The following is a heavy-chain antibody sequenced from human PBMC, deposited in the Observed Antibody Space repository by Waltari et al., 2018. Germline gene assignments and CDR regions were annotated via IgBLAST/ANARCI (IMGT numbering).Heavy chain of an antibody. J-gene: IGHJ3*02. D-gene: IGHD3-16*01. CDR2: TYYRSKCFY. CDR3: ARVRGGSGALDI. V-gene: IGHV6-1*01. Sequence: QVQLQQSGPGLVKPSQTLLLTCAISGDSVPSNNPAWNSLRQSPSIGLEWLGRTYYRSKCFYDYAVSVKSRISINPDTSENQFSLHLNSVTLEDTAVYYCARVRGGSGALDIWSQGTLVTVSS. CDR1: GDSVPSNNPA.